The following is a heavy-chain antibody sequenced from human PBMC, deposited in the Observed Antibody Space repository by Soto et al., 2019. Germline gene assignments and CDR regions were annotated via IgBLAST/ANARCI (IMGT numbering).Heavy chain of an antibody. Sequence: GGSLRLSCAASGFTFTTYPMSWVRQAPGKGLEWVSGISGSGISTFYADSVRGRFTISRDNSKNTVSLQMNSPRPEDTAVYYCAKPPVITASYYYYDMDVWGQGTAVTVSS. J-gene: IGHJ6*02. CDR3: AKPPVITASYYYYDMDV. D-gene: IGHD4-4*01. V-gene: IGHV3-23*01. CDR2: ISGSGIST. CDR1: GFTFTTYP.